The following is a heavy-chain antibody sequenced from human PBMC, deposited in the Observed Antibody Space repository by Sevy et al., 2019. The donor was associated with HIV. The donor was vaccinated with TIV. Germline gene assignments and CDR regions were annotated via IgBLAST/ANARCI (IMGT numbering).Heavy chain of an antibody. CDR3: ASPGYYDSSGYFY. V-gene: IGHV5-51*01. CDR2: IYPGDSDT. J-gene: IGHJ4*02. CDR1: GYSFTNYW. Sequence: GESLKISCKGSGYSFTNYWIGWVRQMSGKGLEWMGIIYPGDSDTRYSPSFQGQVTISADKSISTAYLQWGSLKASDTAMYYCASPGYYDSSGYFYWGQGTLVTVSS. D-gene: IGHD3-22*01.